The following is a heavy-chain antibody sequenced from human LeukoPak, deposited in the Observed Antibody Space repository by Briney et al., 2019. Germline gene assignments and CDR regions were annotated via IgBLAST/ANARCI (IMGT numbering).Heavy chain of an antibody. CDR1: GGSISSSSYY. D-gene: IGHD4-17*01. Sequence: PSETLSLTCTVSGGSISSSSYYWGWIRQPPGKGLEWIGSIYYSGSTYYNPSLKSRVTISVDTSKNQFSLKLSSVTAADTAVYYCASYGDVEAFDIWGQGTMVTVSS. CDR2: IYYSGST. J-gene: IGHJ3*02. CDR3: ASYGDVEAFDI. V-gene: IGHV4-39*07.